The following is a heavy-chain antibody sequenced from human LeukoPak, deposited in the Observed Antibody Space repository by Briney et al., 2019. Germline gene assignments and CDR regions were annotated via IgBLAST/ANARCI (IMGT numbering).Heavy chain of an antibody. J-gene: IGHJ4*02. D-gene: IGHD2-15*01. CDR3: ARSAYCSGGSCYPREFDY. CDR1: GFTFSSYA. V-gene: IGHV3-30-3*01. Sequence: GGSLRLSCAASGFTFSSYAMHWVRQAPGKGLEWVAVISYDGSNKYYADSVKGRFTISRDNSKNTLYLQMNSLRAEDTAVYYCARSAYCSGGSCYPREFDYWGQGTLVTVSS. CDR2: ISYDGSNK.